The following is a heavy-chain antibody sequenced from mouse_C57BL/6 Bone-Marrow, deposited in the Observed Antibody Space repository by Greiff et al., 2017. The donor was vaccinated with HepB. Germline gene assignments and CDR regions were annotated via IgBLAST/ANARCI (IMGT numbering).Heavy chain of an antibody. CDR1: GYTFTSYW. V-gene: IGHV1-50*01. J-gene: IGHJ3*01. CDR3: ASPVAY. Sequence: QVQLQQPGAELVKPGASVKLSCKASGYTFTSYWMQWVKPRPGQGLEWIGELDPSDRYTNYNQKFKGKATLTVDTSSSTAYLQLSSLTSEDSSVYYCASPVAYWGQGTLVTVSA. CDR2: LDPSDRYT.